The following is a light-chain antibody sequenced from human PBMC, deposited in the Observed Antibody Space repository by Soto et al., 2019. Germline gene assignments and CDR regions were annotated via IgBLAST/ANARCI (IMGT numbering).Light chain of an antibody. Sequence: QSVLTQPPSVSGAPGQRVNISCTGSSSNIGTGYDVHWYQQVPGTAPKLLMYRYSNRPSGVPDRFSGSKSGASASLAITGLHAEDEADYYCQSYDNSLSGYVFGTGTKVTV. V-gene: IGLV1-40*01. CDR3: QSYDNSLSGYV. CDR1: SSNIGTGYD. J-gene: IGLJ1*01. CDR2: RYS.